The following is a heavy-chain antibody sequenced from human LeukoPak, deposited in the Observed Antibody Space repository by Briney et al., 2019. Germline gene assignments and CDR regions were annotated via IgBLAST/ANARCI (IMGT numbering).Heavy chain of an antibody. CDR3: ARGRVVVTFDY. D-gene: IGHD3-22*01. Sequence: SETLSLTCAVYGGSFSGYYWSWIRQPPGKGLEWIGEINHSGNTNYNPSLKSRVTISVDTSKNQFSLKLSSVTAADTAVYYCARGRVVVTFDYWGQGTLVTVSS. J-gene: IGHJ4*02. CDR1: GGSFSGYY. CDR2: INHSGNT. V-gene: IGHV4-34*01.